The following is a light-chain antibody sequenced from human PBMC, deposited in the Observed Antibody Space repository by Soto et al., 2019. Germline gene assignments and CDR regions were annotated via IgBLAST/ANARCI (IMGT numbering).Light chain of an antibody. V-gene: IGKV3-11*01. Sequence: EILLTQSPCTLSLSPGDRATLSCRASQSVSSYLAWYQQKPGQAPRLLIYDASSRATGIPARFSGSGSGTDFTLTISSLEPEDFAVYYCQQRLMTFGQGTKVDI. J-gene: IGKJ1*01. CDR3: QQRLMT. CDR1: QSVSSY. CDR2: DAS.